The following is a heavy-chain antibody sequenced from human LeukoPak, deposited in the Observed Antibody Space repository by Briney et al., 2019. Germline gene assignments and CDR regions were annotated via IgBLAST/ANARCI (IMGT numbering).Heavy chain of an antibody. V-gene: IGHV3-7*01. Sequence: GGSLRLSCAASGFIFNNYWISWVRQAPGEGQEWVANIKQDGSDKYYVDSVKSRFTISRDNAKNSLYLQMNSLRAEDTAVYYCARQRRYCSGDNCYQRTFDYWGQGTLVTVSS. CDR1: GFIFNNYW. CDR3: ARQRRYCSGDNCYQRTFDY. J-gene: IGHJ4*02. D-gene: IGHD2-15*01. CDR2: IKQDGSDK.